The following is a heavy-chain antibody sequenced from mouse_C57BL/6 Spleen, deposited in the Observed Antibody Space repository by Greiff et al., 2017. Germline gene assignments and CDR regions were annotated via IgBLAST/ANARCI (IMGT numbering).Heavy chain of an antibody. V-gene: IGHV1-82*01. Sequence: QVQLQQSGPELVKPGASVKISCKASGYAFSSSWMNWVKQRPGKGLEWIGRIYPGDGDTNYNGKFKGKATLTADKSSSTAYMQLSSLTSEDSAVYFCARDELGRGYFDVWGTGTTVTVSS. CDR2: IYPGDGDT. CDR3: ARDELGRGYFDV. J-gene: IGHJ1*03. D-gene: IGHD4-1*01. CDR1: GYAFSSSW.